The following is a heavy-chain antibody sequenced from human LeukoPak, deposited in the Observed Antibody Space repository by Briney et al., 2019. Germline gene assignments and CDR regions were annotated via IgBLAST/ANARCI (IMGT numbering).Heavy chain of an antibody. V-gene: IGHV5-51*01. J-gene: IGHJ6*04. Sequence: GESLKISCKGSGYSFTSYWIGWVRQMPGKGLEWMGIIYPGDSDTRYSPSFQGQVTISADKSISTAYLQWSSLKASDTAMYYCASSYYYGSGSYFYYGMDVWGKGTTVTVSS. CDR3: ASSYYYGSGSYFYYGMDV. CDR2: IYPGDSDT. D-gene: IGHD3-10*01. CDR1: GYSFTSYW.